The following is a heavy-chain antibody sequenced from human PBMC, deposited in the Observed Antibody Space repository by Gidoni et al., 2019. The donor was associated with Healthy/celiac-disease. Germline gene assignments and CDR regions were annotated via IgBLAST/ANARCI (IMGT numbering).Heavy chain of an antibody. J-gene: IGHJ3*02. CDR3: TTDPDYYGSGSYPGDAFDI. D-gene: IGHD3-10*01. CDR1: GFTFSNAW. CDR2: IKSKTDGGTT. Sequence: EVQLVESGGGLVKPGGSLRLSCAASGFTFSNAWMSWVRQAPGKGLEWVGRIKSKTDGGTTDYAAPVKGRFTISRDDSKNTLYLQMNSLKTEDTAVYYCTTDPDYYGSGSYPGDAFDIWGQGTMVTVSS. V-gene: IGHV3-15*01.